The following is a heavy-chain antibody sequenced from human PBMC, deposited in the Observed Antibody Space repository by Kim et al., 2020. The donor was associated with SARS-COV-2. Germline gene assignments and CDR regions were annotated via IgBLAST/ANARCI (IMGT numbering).Heavy chain of an antibody. J-gene: IGHJ4*02. CDR1: GFTFSSYA. CDR2: ISYDGSNK. D-gene: IGHD3-22*01. CDR3: ARDPFAYYYDSSGYYPVGYFDY. Sequence: GGSLRLSCAASGFTFSSYAMHWVRQAPGKGLEWVAVISYDGSNKYYADSVKGRFTISRDNSKNTLYLQMNSLRAEDTAVYYCARDPFAYYYDSSGYYPVGYFDYWGQGTLVTVSS. V-gene: IGHV3-30*04.